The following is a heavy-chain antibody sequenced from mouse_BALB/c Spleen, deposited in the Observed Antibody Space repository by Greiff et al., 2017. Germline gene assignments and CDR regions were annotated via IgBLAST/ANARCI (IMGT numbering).Heavy chain of an antibody. CDR3: SGDDDGMDY. D-gene: IGHD2-3*01. J-gene: IGHJ4*01. V-gene: IGHV3-2*02. CDR1: GYSITSYYV. CDR2: ISYSGST. Sequence: EVQLVESGPGLVKPSQSLTLSCTVSGYSITSYYVLKWIRQLPGNILEWMGYISYSGSTSYNPTLKSRISITRDTSKNKFFLQLNTVTTEDTATYYCSGDDDGMDYWGQGTSVTVSS.